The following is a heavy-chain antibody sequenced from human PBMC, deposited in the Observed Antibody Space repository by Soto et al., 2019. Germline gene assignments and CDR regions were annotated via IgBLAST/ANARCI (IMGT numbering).Heavy chain of an antibody. J-gene: IGHJ4*02. CDR1: GFPFRNYA. Sequence: PGGSLRLSCAASGFPFRNYAIHWVRQAPGKGLEWVAVISRDGSHKYYLDSVKGRFTISRDNSKDTVNLLMNSLRDDDSAMYYCARSRNSAVADSFDFWGQGPLVTVYS. V-gene: IGHV3-30*04. CDR3: ARSRNSAVADSFDF. CDR2: ISRDGSHK. D-gene: IGHD1-26*01.